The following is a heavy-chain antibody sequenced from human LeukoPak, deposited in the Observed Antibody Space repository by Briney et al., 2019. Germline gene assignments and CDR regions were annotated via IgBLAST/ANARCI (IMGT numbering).Heavy chain of an antibody. J-gene: IGHJ5*02. CDR2: INPNSGGT. Sequence: ASVKVSCKASGYTFTGYYMHWVRQAPGQGLEWMGWINPNSGGTNYAQKFQGRVTITADKSTSTAYMELSSLRSEDTAVYYCASVLSGIAVAGSFDPWGQGTLVTVSS. V-gene: IGHV1-2*02. D-gene: IGHD6-19*01. CDR3: ASVLSGIAVAGSFDP. CDR1: GYTFTGYY.